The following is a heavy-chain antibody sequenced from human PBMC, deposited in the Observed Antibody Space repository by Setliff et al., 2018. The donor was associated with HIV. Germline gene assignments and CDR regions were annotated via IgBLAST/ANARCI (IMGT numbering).Heavy chain of an antibody. J-gene: IGHJ4*02. D-gene: IGHD4-17*01. Sequence: PSETLSLTCGVSGYSISSDYCWGWIRQPPGKGLEWIGSIYYTGTTYYNPSLKSRVTLSLDTSKNQFSLELTSVTAADTAVYYCARDPPGYGDSNDYWGQGTLVTVSS. CDR3: ARDPPGYGDSNDY. V-gene: IGHV4-38-2*02. CDR2: IYYTGTT. CDR1: GYSISSDYC.